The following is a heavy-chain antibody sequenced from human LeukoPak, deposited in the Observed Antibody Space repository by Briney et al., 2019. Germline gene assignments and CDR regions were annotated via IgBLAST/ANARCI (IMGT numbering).Heavy chain of an antibody. Sequence: GSLRLSCAASGFTFSSSAMSWVRQAPGKGLEWIGEINHSGSTNYNPSLKSRVTISVDTSKNQFSLKLSSVTAADTAVYYCARGRRWFGELLPFDYWGQGTLVTVSS. CDR1: GFTFSSSA. D-gene: IGHD3-10*01. CDR3: ARGRRWFGELLPFDY. CDR2: INHSGST. J-gene: IGHJ4*02. V-gene: IGHV4-34*01.